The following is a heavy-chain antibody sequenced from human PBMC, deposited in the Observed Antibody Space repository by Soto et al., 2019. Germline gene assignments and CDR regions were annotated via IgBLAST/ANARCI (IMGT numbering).Heavy chain of an antibody. D-gene: IGHD2-15*01. CDR2: ISSSGGNT. V-gene: IGHV3-23*01. J-gene: IGHJ4*02. CDR1: GFTFSSYS. Sequence: EVQLLESGGGLVKPGGSLRLSCAASGFTFSSYSMNWVRQAPGKGLEWVSAISSSGGNTYYADSVKGRFTISRDNSKNTLYLQVNSLRAEDTAVYYCALGGSIVWGQGTLVTVSS. CDR3: ALGGSIV.